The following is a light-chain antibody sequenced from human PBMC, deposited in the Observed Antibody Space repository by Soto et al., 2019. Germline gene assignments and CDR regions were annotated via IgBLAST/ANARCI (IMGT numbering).Light chain of an antibody. CDR2: GAS. V-gene: IGKV3-15*01. CDR1: QNIGIN. Sequence: EIVMTQSPATLSVFQGERAVISCRASQNIGINFAWYQQRLGQVPRLLSYGASTRASGVHDRFSGSGSGTDFTLTISSLQSEDFAVYYCLQYNSFPRTFGQGTIVEL. CDR3: LQYNSFPRT. J-gene: IGKJ1*01.